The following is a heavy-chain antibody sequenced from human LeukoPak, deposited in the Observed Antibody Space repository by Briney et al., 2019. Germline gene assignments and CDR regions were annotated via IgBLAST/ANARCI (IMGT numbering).Heavy chain of an antibody. CDR2: ISGSGGST. CDR3: AKKREIAVAADFDY. Sequence: GGSLRLSYAASGFTFSSYAMSWVRQAPGKGLEWVSAISGSGGSTYYADSVKGRFTISRDNSRNTLYLQMNSLRAEDTAVYYCAKKREIAVAADFDYWGQGTLVTVSS. D-gene: IGHD6-19*01. CDR1: GFTFSSYA. J-gene: IGHJ4*02. V-gene: IGHV3-23*01.